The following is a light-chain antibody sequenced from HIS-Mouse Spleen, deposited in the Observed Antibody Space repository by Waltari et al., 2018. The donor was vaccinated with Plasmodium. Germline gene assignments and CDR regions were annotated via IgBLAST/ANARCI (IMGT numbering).Light chain of an antibody. CDR1: QSVSSSY. V-gene: IGKV3-20*01. CDR2: GAA. CDR3: QQYGSSPYT. Sequence: EIVLTQSPGTLSLSPGERATLSCRASQSVSSSYLAWYQQKPGQAPRLLSSGAASRATGIPDRFSGSGSGTDFTLTISRLEPEDFAVYYWQQYGSSPYTFGQGTKLEIK. J-gene: IGKJ2*01.